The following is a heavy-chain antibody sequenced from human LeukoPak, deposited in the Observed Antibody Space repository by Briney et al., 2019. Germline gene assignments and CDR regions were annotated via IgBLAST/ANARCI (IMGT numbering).Heavy chain of an antibody. CDR3: AREGRCGGDCYYDY. Sequence: GGSLRLSCAASGFTFSNAWMSWVRQAPGKGLEWVAVIWYDGSNKYYADSVKGRFTISRDNSKNTLYLQMNSLRAEDTAVYYCAREGRCGGDCYYDYWGQGTLVTVSS. V-gene: IGHV3-33*08. CDR2: IWYDGSNK. CDR1: GFTFSNAW. D-gene: IGHD2-21*02. J-gene: IGHJ4*02.